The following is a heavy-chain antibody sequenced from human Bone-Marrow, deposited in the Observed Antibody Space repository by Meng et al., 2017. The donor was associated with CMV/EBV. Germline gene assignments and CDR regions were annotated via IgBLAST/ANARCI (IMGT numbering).Heavy chain of an antibody. D-gene: IGHD5-12*01. CDR2: INPNSGGT. J-gene: IGHJ5*02. CDR3: ARDRARATIMGWYNWFDP. Sequence: ASVKVSCKASGYTFTGYYMHWVRQAPGQGLEWMGWINPNSGGTHYAQKLQGRVTMTTDTSTSTAYMELRSLRSDDTAVYYCARDRARATIMGWYNWFDPWGQGTLVTVSS. CDR1: GYTFTGYY. V-gene: IGHV1-2*02.